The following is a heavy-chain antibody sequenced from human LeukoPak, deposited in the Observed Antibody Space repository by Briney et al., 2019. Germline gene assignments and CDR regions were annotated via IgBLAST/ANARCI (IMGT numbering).Heavy chain of an antibody. V-gene: IGHV1-2*02. CDR1: GYTFTGYY. CDR2: INPNSGGT. CDR3: ATLYYYDSSGHPYYFDY. D-gene: IGHD3-22*01. J-gene: IGHJ4*02. Sequence: ASVKVSCKASGYTFTGYYMHWVRQAPGQGLEWMGWINPNSGGTNYAQKFQGRVTMTRDTSISTAYMELSRLRSDDTAVYYCATLYYYDSSGHPYYFDYWGQGTLVTVSS.